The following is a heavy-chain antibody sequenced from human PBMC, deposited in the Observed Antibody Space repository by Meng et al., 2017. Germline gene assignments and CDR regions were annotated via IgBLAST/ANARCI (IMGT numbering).Heavy chain of an antibody. D-gene: IGHD6-6*01. CDR3: ARESMYNWFDP. J-gene: IGHJ5*02. CDR2: IYSGGST. V-gene: IGHV3-66*02. Sequence: GELVVVGGGLVQPGGSLRLSFAASGFTVSSNYMSWVRPAPGKGLEWVSVIYSGGSTYYADSVKGRFTISRDNSKNTLYLHMNSLRAEDTAVYYCARESMYNWFDPWGQGTLVTVSS. CDR1: GFTVSSNY.